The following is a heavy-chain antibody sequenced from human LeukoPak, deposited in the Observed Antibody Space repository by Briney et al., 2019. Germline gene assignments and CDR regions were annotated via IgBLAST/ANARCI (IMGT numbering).Heavy chain of an antibody. J-gene: IGHJ4*02. CDR1: SGSISSYY. CDR2: IYTSGST. V-gene: IGHV4-4*07. D-gene: IGHD3-10*01. Sequence: SETLSLTCTVSSGSISSYYWSWIRQPAGKGLEWIGRIYTSGSTNYNPSLKSRVTMSVDTSKNQFSLKLSSVTAADTAVYYCAREGWGFGELLYYFDYWGQGTLVTVSS. CDR3: AREGWGFGELLYYFDY.